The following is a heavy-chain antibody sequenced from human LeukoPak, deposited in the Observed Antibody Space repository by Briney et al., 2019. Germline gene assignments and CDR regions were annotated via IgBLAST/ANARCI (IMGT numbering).Heavy chain of an antibody. Sequence: SETLSLTCVVYGGSFSGYYWSWIRQPPGKGLEWIGEINHSGSTNYNPSLKSRVTISVDTSKNQFSLKLSSVTAADTAVYYCAREVVAATNAFDIWGQGTMVTVSS. CDR3: AREVVAATNAFDI. V-gene: IGHV4-34*01. CDR2: INHSGST. J-gene: IGHJ3*02. CDR1: GGSFSGYY. D-gene: IGHD2-15*01.